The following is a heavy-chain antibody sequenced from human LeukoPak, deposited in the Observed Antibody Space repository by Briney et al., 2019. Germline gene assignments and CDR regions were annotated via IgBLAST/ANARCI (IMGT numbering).Heavy chain of an antibody. CDR3: ARPGITAFDI. CDR2: ISSSGSIT. Sequence: GGSLRLSCVASGFTLSSHNINCVRQAPGKGLEWVSHISSSGSITYYGDSVKGRITISRDNAKNSVSLYMNSLRAEDSAVYYCARPGITAFDIWGQGTMVTVSS. D-gene: IGHD3-10*01. V-gene: IGHV3-48*01. CDR1: GFTLSSHN. J-gene: IGHJ3*02.